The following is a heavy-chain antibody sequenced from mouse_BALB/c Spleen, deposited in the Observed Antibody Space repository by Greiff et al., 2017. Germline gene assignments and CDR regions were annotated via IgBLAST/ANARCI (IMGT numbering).Heavy chain of an antibody. CDR1: GYTFTDYA. V-gene: IGHV1S137*01. J-gene: IGHJ2*01. D-gene: IGHD2-14*01. CDR3: ARNYRYGDVFDY. CDR2: ISTYYGDA. Sequence: QVQLQQSGAELVRPGVSVKISCKGSGYTFTDYAMHWVKQSHAKSLEWIGVISTYYGDASYNQKFKGKATMTVDKSSSTAYMELARLTSEDSAIYYCARNYRYGDVFDYWGQGTTLTVSS.